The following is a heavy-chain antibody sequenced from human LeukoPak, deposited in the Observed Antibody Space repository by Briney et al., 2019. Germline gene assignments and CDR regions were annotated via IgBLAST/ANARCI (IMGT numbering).Heavy chain of an antibody. CDR3: ARQDYDFWSGYLNWFDP. D-gene: IGHD3-3*01. V-gene: IGHV4-39*01. Sequence: SEALSLTCTVSSGSISSSSYYWGWIRQPPGKGLEWIGSIYYSGSTYYNPSLKSRVTISVDTSKNQFSLKLSSVTAADTAVYYCARQDYDFWSGYLNWFDPWGQGTLVTVSS. CDR2: IYYSGST. CDR1: SGSISSSSYY. J-gene: IGHJ5*02.